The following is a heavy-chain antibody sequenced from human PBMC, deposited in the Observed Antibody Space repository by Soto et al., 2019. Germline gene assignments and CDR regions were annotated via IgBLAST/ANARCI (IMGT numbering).Heavy chain of an antibody. J-gene: IGHJ6*02. D-gene: IGHD5-18*01. Sequence: GASVKVSCKASGGTFSSYAISWVRQAPGQGLEWMGGIIPIFGTANYAQKFQGRVTITADESTSTAYMELSSLRSEDTAVYYCARGGGYSFEPEYYGMDVWGQGTKVTVSS. CDR3: ARGGGYSFEPEYYGMDV. CDR2: IIPIFGTA. CDR1: GGTFSSYA. V-gene: IGHV1-69*13.